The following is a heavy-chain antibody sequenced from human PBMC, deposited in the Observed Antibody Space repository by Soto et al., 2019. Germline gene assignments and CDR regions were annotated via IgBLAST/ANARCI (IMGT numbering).Heavy chain of an antibody. J-gene: IGHJ4*02. CDR3: AAGNSGTYNIFHS. V-gene: IGHV1-3*01. D-gene: IGHD1-26*01. Sequence: GSSVKVSCKASGYTFTSYDLNWVRQATGQGLEWMGWIYAGNGNTKYSQKFQGRDTITRDTPASTAYMELSRLRSEDTAVYYCAAGNSGTYNIFHSWGQGTLVTVSS. CDR1: GYTFTSYD. CDR2: IYAGNGNT.